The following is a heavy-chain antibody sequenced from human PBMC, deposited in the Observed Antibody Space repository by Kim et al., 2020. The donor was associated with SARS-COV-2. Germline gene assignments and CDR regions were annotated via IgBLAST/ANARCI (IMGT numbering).Heavy chain of an antibody. Sequence: GGSLRLSCAASGFTFSSYAMSWVRQAPGKGLEWVASISGSGGSTYYADSVKGRFTISRDNSKNTLYLQMNSLRAEDTAVYYCAKDPTIEQLVWSDSCGQGTPVTLSP. J-gene: IGHJ4*02. D-gene: IGHD6-13*01. CDR3: AKDPTIEQLVWSDS. V-gene: IGHV3-23*01. CDR1: GFTFSSYA. CDR2: ISGSGGST.